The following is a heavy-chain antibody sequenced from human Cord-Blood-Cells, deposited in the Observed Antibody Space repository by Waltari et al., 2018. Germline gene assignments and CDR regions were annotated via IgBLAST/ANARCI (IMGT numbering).Heavy chain of an antibody. V-gene: IGHV3-9*01. J-gene: IGHJ4*02. CDR3: AKVIGRAIICSGGSCYFDY. CDR2: SSWNSGSI. D-gene: IGHD2-15*01. CDR1: GFTFDDYA. Sequence: EVQLVASGGGLVQPGRSLRLSCAASGFTFDDYATHWVRQAPGQGREWVSGSSWNSGSIGYADSVKGRFTISRDNAKNSLYLQMNSLRAEDTALYYCAKVIGRAIICSGGSCYFDYWGQGTLVTVSS.